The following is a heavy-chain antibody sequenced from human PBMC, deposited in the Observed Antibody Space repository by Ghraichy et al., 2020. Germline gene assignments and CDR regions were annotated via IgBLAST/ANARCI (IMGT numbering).Heavy chain of an antibody. J-gene: IGHJ4*02. Sequence: SETLSLTCAVYGGSFSGFYWNWIRQPPGRGLEWIGEINHSGRNNYNPYLKSRVTISVDTSKNQFSLRLNSVTAADTAVYYCASRDETYCTNGACSFDYWGQGNLVTVSS. CDR1: GGSFSGFY. D-gene: IGHD2-8*01. CDR3: ASRDETYCTNGACSFDY. V-gene: IGHV4-34*01. CDR2: INHSGRN.